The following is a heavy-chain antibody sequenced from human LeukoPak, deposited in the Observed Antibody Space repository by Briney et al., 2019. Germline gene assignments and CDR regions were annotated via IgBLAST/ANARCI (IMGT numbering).Heavy chain of an antibody. D-gene: IGHD3-22*01. CDR2: IYHSGST. CDR1: GGSISSSSYY. Sequence: SETLSLTCTVSGGSISSSSYYWGWIRQPPGKGLEWIGSIYHSGSTYYNPSLKSRVTISVDTSKNRFSLKLSSVTAADTAVYYCARDLYYYDSSGYYWGFDYWGQGTLVTVSS. CDR3: ARDLYYYDSSGYYWGFDY. J-gene: IGHJ4*02. V-gene: IGHV4-39*07.